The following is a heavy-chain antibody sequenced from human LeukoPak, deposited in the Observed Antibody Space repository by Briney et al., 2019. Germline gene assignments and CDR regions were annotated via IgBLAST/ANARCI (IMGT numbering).Heavy chain of an antibody. D-gene: IGHD4-17*01. CDR2: IYYGGNS. Sequence: SETLSLTCNVSGDSIIRGDYYWSWIRQPPGTGLEWIGYIYYGGNSYYTPSLKSRVAISVDTFKNQFSLKLNSVTAADTAVYFCARGRYYGDYIDYWGQGTLVTVSS. V-gene: IGHV4-30-4*01. J-gene: IGHJ4*02. CDR3: ARGRYYGDYIDY. CDR1: GDSIIRGDYY.